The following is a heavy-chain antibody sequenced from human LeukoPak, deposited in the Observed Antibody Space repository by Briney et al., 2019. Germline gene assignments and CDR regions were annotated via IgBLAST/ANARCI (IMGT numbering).Heavy chain of an antibody. J-gene: IGHJ6*02. CDR3: ARGRRSPTQYYGLDV. V-gene: IGHV4-39*07. CDR1: GGSISSSSYY. D-gene: IGHD1-14*01. CDR2: IYYSGST. Sequence: SETLSLTCTVSGGSISSSSYYWGWIRQPPGKGLEWIGSIYYSGSTYYNPSLKSRVTISVDTSKNQLSLRLTSVIATDTAVYFCARGRRSPTQYYGLDVWGQGTTITVTS.